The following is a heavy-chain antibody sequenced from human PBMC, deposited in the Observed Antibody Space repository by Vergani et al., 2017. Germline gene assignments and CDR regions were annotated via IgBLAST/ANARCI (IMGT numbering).Heavy chain of an antibody. J-gene: IGHJ6*02. CDR2: IYSGGST. Sequence: EVQLVESGGGLIQPGGSLRLSCAASGFTVSSNYMSWVRQAPGKGLEWVSVIYSGGSTYYADSVKGRFTISRDNSKNTLYLQMNSLRAEDTAVYYCARDLPPNYYGMDVWGQGTTGTVSS. CDR1: GFTVSSNY. V-gene: IGHV3-53*01. CDR3: ARDLPPNYYGMDV.